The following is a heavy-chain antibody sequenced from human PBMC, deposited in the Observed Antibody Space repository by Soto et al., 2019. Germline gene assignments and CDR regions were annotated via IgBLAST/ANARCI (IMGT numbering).Heavy chain of an antibody. D-gene: IGHD3-10*01. CDR3: ARVKPGKSRITMVRGVIITPYFDY. CDR1: GGSFSGYY. CDR2: INHSGST. V-gene: IGHV4-34*01. J-gene: IGHJ4*02. Sequence: SETLSLTCAVYGGSFSGYYWSWIRQPPGKGLEWIGEINHSGSTNYNPSLKSRVTISVDTSKNQFSLKLSSVTAADTAVYYCARVKPGKSRITMVRGVIITPYFDYWGQGTLVTVSS.